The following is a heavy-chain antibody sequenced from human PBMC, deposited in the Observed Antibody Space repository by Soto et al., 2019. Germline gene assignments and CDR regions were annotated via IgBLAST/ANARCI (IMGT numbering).Heavy chain of an antibody. V-gene: IGHV1-69*01. CDR3: AAWLYYYDSSGYQRDDY. CDR1: GGTFSSYA. Sequence: VQLVQSGAEVKKPGSSVKVSCKASGGTFSSYAISWVRQAPGQGLEWMGGIIPIFGTANYAQKFQGRVTITADESTSTAYMELSSLRSEDTAVYYCAAWLYYYDSSGYQRDDYWGQGTLVTVSS. D-gene: IGHD3-22*01. J-gene: IGHJ4*02. CDR2: IIPIFGTA.